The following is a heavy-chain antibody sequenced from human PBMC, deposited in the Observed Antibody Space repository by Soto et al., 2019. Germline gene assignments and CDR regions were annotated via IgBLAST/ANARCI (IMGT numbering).Heavy chain of an antibody. CDR2: SHQGGNT. D-gene: IGHD5-18*01. J-gene: IGHJ4*02. CDR3: ATRDTGRVY. CDR1: GVSIGSHDW. V-gene: IGHV4-4*02. Sequence: QVQLRESGPGLVKPSGTLSLTCAVSGVSIGSHDWWTWVRQPPGKGLEWIGESHQGGNTHYNSSLESRVTISLDKSKNHFSLQLSSVTVADTAVYYCATRDTGRVYWGQGTLVTVSS.